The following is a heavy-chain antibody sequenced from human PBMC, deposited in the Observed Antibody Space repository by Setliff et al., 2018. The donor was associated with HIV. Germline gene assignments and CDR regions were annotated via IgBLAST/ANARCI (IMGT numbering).Heavy chain of an antibody. CDR1: GGSVSNYY. J-gene: IGHJ6*03. CDR3: ARHYNFWRGYLGNYMDV. V-gene: IGHV4-59*08. D-gene: IGHD3-3*01. Sequence: SETLSLTCAVSGGSVSNYYWSWIRQPPGKGLEWIGYIYYSGTTNYNPSLKSRVTISVDTSKNQFSLKLSSVTAADTAVYYCARHYNFWRGYLGNYMDVWGKGTTVTVSS. CDR2: IYYSGTT.